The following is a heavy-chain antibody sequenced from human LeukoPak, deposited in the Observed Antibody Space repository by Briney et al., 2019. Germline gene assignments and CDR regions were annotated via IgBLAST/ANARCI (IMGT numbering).Heavy chain of an antibody. CDR3: ARLGLVGAVSVDDAFDI. J-gene: IGHJ3*02. CDR1: GFTFSSYS. D-gene: IGHD1-26*01. V-gene: IGHV3-48*01. CDR2: ISSSSSTI. Sequence: PGGSLRLSCAASGFTFSSYSMNWVRQAPGKGLEWVSYISSSSSTIYYADSVKGRLTISRDNAKNSLYLQMNSLRAEDTAVYYCARLGLVGAVSVDDAFDIWGQGTMVTVSS.